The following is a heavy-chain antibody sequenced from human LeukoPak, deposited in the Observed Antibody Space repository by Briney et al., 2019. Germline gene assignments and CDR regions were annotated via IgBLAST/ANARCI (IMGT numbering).Heavy chain of an antibody. D-gene: IGHD3-3*01. J-gene: IGHJ4*02. V-gene: IGHV3-21*01. CDR3: ARVEPPDFWSGYYTGLYFDY. Sequence: GGSLRLSCAASGFTFSSYSMNWVRQAPGKGLEWVSSISSSSSYIYYADSVKGRFTISRDNAKNSLYLQMNSLRAEDTAVYCCARVEPPDFWSGYYTGLYFDYWGQGTLVTVSS. CDR1: GFTFSSYS. CDR2: ISSSSSYI.